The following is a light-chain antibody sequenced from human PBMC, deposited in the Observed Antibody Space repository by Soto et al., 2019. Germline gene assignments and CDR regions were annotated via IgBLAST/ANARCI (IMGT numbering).Light chain of an antibody. Sequence: DIQMTQSPSSLSASVGDRVTITCRASQSIVTYLNWYLQKPGKAPKLLIYAASILQVGVPSRFSGSGFGTDFTLTISSLQPEDFATYYCQQYNYFPATFGQGTKVDIK. CDR1: QSIVTY. V-gene: IGKV1-39*01. CDR2: AAS. J-gene: IGKJ1*01. CDR3: QQYNYFPAT.